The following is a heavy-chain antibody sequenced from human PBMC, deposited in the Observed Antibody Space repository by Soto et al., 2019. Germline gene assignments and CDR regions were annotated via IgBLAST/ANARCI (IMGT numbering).Heavy chain of an antibody. CDR1: GGSFSGYY. Sequence: QVQLQQWGAGLLKPSETLSLTCAVYGGSFSGYYWSWIRQPPRKGLEWIGEINHSGGTNYNPSLKSRITISVDTSKNQFSLKLTSVTAADTAVYYCARTYSSSWSPLEYWGQGTLVTVSS. D-gene: IGHD6-13*01. CDR2: INHSGGT. V-gene: IGHV4-34*01. CDR3: ARTYSSSWSPLEY. J-gene: IGHJ4*02.